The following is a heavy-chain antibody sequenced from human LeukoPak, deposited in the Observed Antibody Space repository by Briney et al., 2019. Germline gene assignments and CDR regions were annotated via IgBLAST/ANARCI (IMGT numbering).Heavy chain of an antibody. V-gene: IGHV4-34*01. J-gene: IGHJ5*02. CDR3: ARGERSSSWYWFDP. CDR2: INHSGST. Sequence: KPSETLSLTCAVYGGSFSGYYWSWIRQPPGKGLEWIGEINHSGSTNYIPSLKSRVTISVDTSKNQFSLKLSSVTAADTAVYYCARGERSSSWYWFDPWGQGTLVTVSS. CDR1: GGSFSGYY. D-gene: IGHD6-13*01.